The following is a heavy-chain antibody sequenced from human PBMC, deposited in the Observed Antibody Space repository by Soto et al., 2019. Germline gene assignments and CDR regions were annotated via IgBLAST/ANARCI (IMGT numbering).Heavy chain of an antibody. CDR3: ARSVAVPGAHIDY. Sequence: SETLSLTCSVSGGSISGSYWSWIRQSPGKGLEWLGHVYYTGSTNYSPSLRSRVSISVDTSKNEFSLRLSSVTAADTAVYFCARSVAVPGAHIDYWGQGTQVTVS. CDR1: GGSISGSY. CDR2: VYYTGST. D-gene: IGHD6-19*01. V-gene: IGHV4-59*01. J-gene: IGHJ4*02.